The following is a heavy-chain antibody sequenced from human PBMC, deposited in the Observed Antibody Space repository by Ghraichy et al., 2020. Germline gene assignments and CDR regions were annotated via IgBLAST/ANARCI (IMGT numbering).Heavy chain of an antibody. Sequence: GGSLRLSCVGSGFTFSSHRMHWVRQVPGKGLVWVSRINGDGSSTNYADSVKGLFTISRDNAKNTLYLQMNSLRVEDTAVYYCARGSLAVRNGMDVWGQGTTVTV. CDR3: ARGSLAVRNGMDV. V-gene: IGHV3-74*01. J-gene: IGHJ6*02. CDR1: GFTFSSHR. D-gene: IGHD3-10*01. CDR2: INGDGSST.